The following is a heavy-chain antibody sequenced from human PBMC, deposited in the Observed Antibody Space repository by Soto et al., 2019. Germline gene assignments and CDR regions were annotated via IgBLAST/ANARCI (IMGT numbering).Heavy chain of an antibody. Sequence: EVQLVESGGGLIQPGGFLRLSCAASGFTVSNNYMTWVRQAPGKGLEWVSVMYSGGTATSYADSVKGRFTVSRDNSKNTVSLQLDSLKADDTAVYYCARGVPVGAIGRFYFDSWGQGTLVTVSS. J-gene: IGHJ4*02. CDR2: MYSGGTAT. CDR3: ARGVPVGAIGRFYFDS. V-gene: IGHV3-53*01. CDR1: GFTVSNNY. D-gene: IGHD1-26*01.